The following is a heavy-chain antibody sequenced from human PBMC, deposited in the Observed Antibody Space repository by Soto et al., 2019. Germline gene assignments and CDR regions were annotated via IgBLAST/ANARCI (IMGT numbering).Heavy chain of an antibody. J-gene: IGHJ3*02. D-gene: IGHD5-18*01. CDR2: INGDGRTR. CDR1: GLTFSNTW. V-gene: IGHV3-74*01. CDR3: TRADSYGYYYVKAFDI. Sequence: GGSLRLSCVASGLTFSNTWMHWVRQVPERGLVWVSRINGDGRTRTYADSVKGRFTISRDNARNTLYLQMTSLRVEDTAVYYCTRADSYGYYYVKAFDIWGQGTMVTVSS.